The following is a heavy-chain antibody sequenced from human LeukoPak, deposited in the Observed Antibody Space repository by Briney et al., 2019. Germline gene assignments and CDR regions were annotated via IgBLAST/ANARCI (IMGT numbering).Heavy chain of an antibody. V-gene: IGHV4-34*01. D-gene: IGHD3-3*01. CDR3: ARGQGVLRFFQAVYWFDP. CDR1: GGSFSGYY. Sequence: SETLSLTCAVYGGSFSGYYWSWIRQPPGKGLEWSGEINHSGSTNYNPSLKSRVTISVDTSKNQFSLKLSSVTAADTAVYYCARGQGVLRFFQAVYWFDPWGQGTLVTVSS. CDR2: INHSGST. J-gene: IGHJ5*02.